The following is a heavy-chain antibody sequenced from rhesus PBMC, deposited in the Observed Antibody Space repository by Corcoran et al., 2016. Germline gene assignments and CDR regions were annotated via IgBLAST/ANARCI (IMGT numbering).Heavy chain of an antibody. V-gene: IGHV4S7*01. J-gene: IGHJ3*01. CDR1: GGSISDSYY. CDR3: ARATYVGDAFDF. Sequence: QVQLQESGPGLVKPSETLSLTCAVSGGSISDSYYWNCLRQPPGKGREWIGNIYGSSGRTYYNPTHQSRDTISKDTSKNQFSLKLSSVTAADTAVYYCARATYVGDAFDFWGQGLRVTVSS. D-gene: IGHD1-44*01. CDR2: IYGSSGRT.